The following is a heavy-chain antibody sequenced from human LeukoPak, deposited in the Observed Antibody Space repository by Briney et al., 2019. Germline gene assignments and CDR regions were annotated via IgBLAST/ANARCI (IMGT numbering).Heavy chain of an antibody. CDR2: IYYSGST. CDR1: GGSISSYY. V-gene: IGHV4-59*01. CDR3: ARAPDPYHFDY. Sequence: SETLSLTCTVSGGSISSYYWSWIRQPPGKGLEWIGYIYYSGSTNYNPSLKSRVTISVDTSKNQFSLKLSSVTAADTAVYYCARAPDPYHFDYWGQGTLVTVSS. J-gene: IGHJ4*02.